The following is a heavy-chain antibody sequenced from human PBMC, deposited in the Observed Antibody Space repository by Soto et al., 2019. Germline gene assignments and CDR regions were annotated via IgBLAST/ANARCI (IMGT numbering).Heavy chain of an antibody. D-gene: IGHD3-3*02. CDR1: GGSISSGDYY. J-gene: IGHJ3*02. CDR2: IYYSGST. Sequence: SETLSLTCTVSGGSISSGDYYWSWIRQPPGKGLEWIGYIYYSGSTYYNPSLKSRVTISVDTSKNQFSLKLSSVTAADTAVYYCASGRVSFSTRGAFDIWGQGTMVTVSS. V-gene: IGHV4-30-4*01. CDR3: ASGRVSFSTRGAFDI.